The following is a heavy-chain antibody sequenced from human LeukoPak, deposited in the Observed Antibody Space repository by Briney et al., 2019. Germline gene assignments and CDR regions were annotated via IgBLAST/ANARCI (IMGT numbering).Heavy chain of an antibody. CDR1: GFTFSSYS. V-gene: IGHV3-48*02. D-gene: IGHD3-3*02. Sequence: GGSLRLSCAASGFTFSSYSMNWVRQAPGKGLEWISYISSSSTIYYADSVMGRFTISRDNAKNSVYLQMNSLRDEDTAVYFCARLLATWDYYYMDVWGKGTTVTVSS. CDR3: ARLLATWDYYYMDV. J-gene: IGHJ6*03. CDR2: ISSSSTI.